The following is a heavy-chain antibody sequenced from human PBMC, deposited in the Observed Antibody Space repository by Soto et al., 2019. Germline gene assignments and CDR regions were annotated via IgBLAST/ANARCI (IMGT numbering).Heavy chain of an antibody. CDR1: GYTFTSYA. V-gene: IGHV1-3*01. Sequence: ASVKVSCKASGYTFTSYAMHWVRQAPGQRLEWMGWINAGNGNTKYSQKFQGRVTITRDTSASTAYMELSSLRSEDTAVYYCARDGKSSVEVYYYYYYMHVWGKGSTVTVSS. CDR2: INAGNGNT. D-gene: IGHD1-1*01. J-gene: IGHJ6*03. CDR3: ARDGKSSVEVYYYYYYMHV.